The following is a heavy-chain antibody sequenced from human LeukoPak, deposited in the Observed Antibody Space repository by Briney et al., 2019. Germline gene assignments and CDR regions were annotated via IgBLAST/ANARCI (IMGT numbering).Heavy chain of an antibody. V-gene: IGHV1-46*01. CDR3: ARQPAAIGIYYYYYYMDI. CDR2: INPTGRYT. Sequence: ASVKVSCKASGYTVPNYYVHWLRQAPGQGLEWVGMINPTGRYTRHAQNFQGRVTMTRDASTHTAYMELDSLTSDDTALYYCARQPAAIGIYYYYYYMDIWGKGTTVTVSS. CDR1: GYTVPNYY. D-gene: IGHD2-2*02. J-gene: IGHJ6*03.